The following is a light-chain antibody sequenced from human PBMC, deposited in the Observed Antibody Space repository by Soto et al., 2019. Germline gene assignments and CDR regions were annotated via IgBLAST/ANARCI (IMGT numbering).Light chain of an antibody. CDR1: QSVSSN. CDR2: GAS. J-gene: IGKJ5*01. V-gene: IGKV3-15*01. CDR3: QQYNNWPAT. Sequence: EIVMTQSPATLSVSPGERATLSCRASQSVSSNLAWYQQKPGQAHRLLIYGASTRATGIPARFSGSGSGTEFTLTIRSLQSEELAVYYCQQYNNWPATFGQGTRLEIK.